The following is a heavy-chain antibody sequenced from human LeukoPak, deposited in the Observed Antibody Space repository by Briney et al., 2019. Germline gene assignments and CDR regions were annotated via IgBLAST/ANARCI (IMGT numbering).Heavy chain of an antibody. CDR3: ARVGFASGYDGFFDY. CDR2: INPNSGGT. D-gene: IGHD5-12*01. Sequence: ASVKVSCKASGYTFTGYYMHWVRQAPGQGLEWMGWINPNSGGTNYAQKFQGRVTMTRDTSISTAYMELSRLRSDDTAVYYCARVGFASGYDGFFDYWGQGTLVTVSS. V-gene: IGHV1-2*02. CDR1: GYTFTGYY. J-gene: IGHJ4*02.